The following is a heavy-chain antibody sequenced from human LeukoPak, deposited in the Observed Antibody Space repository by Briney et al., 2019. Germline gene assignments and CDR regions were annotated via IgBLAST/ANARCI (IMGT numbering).Heavy chain of an antibody. CDR2: IYSDGPT. V-gene: IGHV3-66*02. Sequence: GGSLRLSCAASGFTVSTNYISWVRQAPGKGLECASVIYSDGPTHYTCSVKGPFPVPRDNSENTVYLQMNSLRPEDTARYYCAKGGLGTAAVLDCWGQGTLVTVSS. CDR3: AKGGLGTAAVLDC. CDR1: GFTVSTNY. J-gene: IGHJ4*02. D-gene: IGHD2-2*02.